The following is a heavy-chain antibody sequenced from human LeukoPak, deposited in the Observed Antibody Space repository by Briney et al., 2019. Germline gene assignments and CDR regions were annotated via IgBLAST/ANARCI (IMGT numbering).Heavy chain of an antibody. CDR2: IYSGGST. V-gene: IGHV3-53*01. Sequence: GSLRLSCAASGFTVSSNYMSWVRQAPGKGLEWVSVIYSGGSTYYADSVKGRFTISRDNSKNTLYLQMNSLRAEDTAVYYCAKAGWFGELLYDYWGQGTLVTVSS. D-gene: IGHD3-10*01. CDR3: AKAGWFGELLYDY. CDR1: GFTVSSNY. J-gene: IGHJ4*02.